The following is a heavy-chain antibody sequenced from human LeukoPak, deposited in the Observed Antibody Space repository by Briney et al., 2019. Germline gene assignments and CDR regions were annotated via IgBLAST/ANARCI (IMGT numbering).Heavy chain of an antibody. CDR3: AREKPADYGSGSYDLQYYYFGMDV. Sequence: GGSLRLTCAASEFTLSNYWMHWVRQAPGKGLVWVSRINNDGSSTSYADSVKGRFTVSRDNAKSTVYLQMISLGDEDTAVYYCAREKPADYGSGSYDLQYYYFGMDVWGQGTTVTVSS. CDR2: INNDGSST. D-gene: IGHD3-10*01. V-gene: IGHV3-74*01. CDR1: EFTLSNYW. J-gene: IGHJ6*02.